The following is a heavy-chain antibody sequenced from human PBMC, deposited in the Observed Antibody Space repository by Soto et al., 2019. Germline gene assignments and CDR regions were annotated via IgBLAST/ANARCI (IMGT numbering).Heavy chain of an antibody. Sequence: QLQLQESGPGLVKPSETLSLTCTVSGGSIRSSSYYWGWIRQPPGKGLEWIGSIYYSGSTYYNPSLKSRVTISVDTSKNQFSLKLSSVTAADTAVYYCARHGYDYGDAHPDAFDIWGQGTMVTVSS. V-gene: IGHV4-39*01. CDR3: ARHGYDYGDAHPDAFDI. CDR2: IYYSGST. J-gene: IGHJ3*02. CDR1: GGSIRSSSYY. D-gene: IGHD4-17*01.